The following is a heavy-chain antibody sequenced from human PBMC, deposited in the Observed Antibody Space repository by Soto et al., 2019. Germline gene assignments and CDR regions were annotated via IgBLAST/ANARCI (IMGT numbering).Heavy chain of an antibody. V-gene: IGHV3-23*01. CDR2: VDGSGGDT. J-gene: IGHJ4*02. CDR1: GFTFSSHA. Sequence: GGSVRLSCAASGFTFSSHAMGWLRQALGTRPEWVAFVDGSGGDTFYADSVKGRFTISRDNSDNSLYLHMNGLRAEDTGRYFCAKEIFAAAYAATSAFDLWGQGTLVTVSS. D-gene: IGHD2-8*01. CDR3: AKEIFAAAYAATSAFDL.